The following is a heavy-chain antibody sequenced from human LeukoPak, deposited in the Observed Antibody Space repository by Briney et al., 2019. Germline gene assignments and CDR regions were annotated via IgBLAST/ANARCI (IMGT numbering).Heavy chain of an antibody. CDR2: IYYSGST. Sequence: PSETLSPTCTVSGDSIITINSYWAYIRQPPGKGLEWIGSIYYSGSTYYNPSLRGRVTISADTSKNQFSLKLNSVTAADTAVYYCARVSRIAAVQNWFDPWGQGTLVTVSS. J-gene: IGHJ5*02. D-gene: IGHD6-13*01. CDR3: ARVSRIAAVQNWFDP. V-gene: IGHV4-39*07. CDR1: GDSIITINSY.